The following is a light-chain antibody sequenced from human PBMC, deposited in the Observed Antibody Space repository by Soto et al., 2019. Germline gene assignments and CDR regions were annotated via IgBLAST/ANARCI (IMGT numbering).Light chain of an antibody. Sequence: QTVVTQPASVSGSPGQSITISCTGTSSDVGNYNLVSWYQKHPGKAPKLMIYEVNKRPSGVSNRFSGSKSGNTASLTISGLQTEDEADYYCCSYAGIKGAVFGGGTQLTVL. V-gene: IGLV2-23*02. CDR2: EVN. J-gene: IGLJ7*01. CDR3: CSYAGIKGAV. CDR1: SSDVGNYNL.